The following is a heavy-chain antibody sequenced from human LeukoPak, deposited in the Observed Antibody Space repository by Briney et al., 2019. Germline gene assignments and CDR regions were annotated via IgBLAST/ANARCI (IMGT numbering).Heavy chain of an antibody. D-gene: IGHD3-10*02. CDR3: AKELDTMFFDY. V-gene: IGHV3-43*01. CDR1: GFNFDRYT. Sequence: GSLRLSCATSGFNFDRYTINWVRPAPGKGLEWVSLAGWAGGTTFYSDSVRGRFTISRDSGRKSVYLQMNSLTTDDTAFYFCAKELDTMFFDYWGQGALVTVSS. J-gene: IGHJ4*02. CDR2: AGWAGGTT.